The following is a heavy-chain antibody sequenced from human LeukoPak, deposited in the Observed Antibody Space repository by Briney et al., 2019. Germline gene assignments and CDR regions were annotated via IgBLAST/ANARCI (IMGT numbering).Heavy chain of an antibody. V-gene: IGHV4-38-2*02. D-gene: IGHD4-17*01. Sequence: SETLSLTCTVSGYSISTSYYWGWIRQPPGKGLEWIGSIYHSGNTYYNPSLKSRVTISEDTSKNQFSLKLNSVTAADTAVYYCARAGYGDSDFDYWGQGTLVTVSS. CDR1: GYSISTSYY. CDR2: IYHSGNT. J-gene: IGHJ4*02. CDR3: ARAGYGDSDFDY.